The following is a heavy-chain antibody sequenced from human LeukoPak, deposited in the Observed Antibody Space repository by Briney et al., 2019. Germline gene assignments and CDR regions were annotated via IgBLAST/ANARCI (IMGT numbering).Heavy chain of an antibody. J-gene: IGHJ6*03. V-gene: IGHV1-2*02. CDR2: INPNSGGT. D-gene: IGHD1-26*01. CDR1: GYTFTGCY. CDR3: ARDCLEWELPHYYYYYMDV. Sequence: ASVKVSCKASGYTFTGCYMHWVRQAPGQGLEWMGWINPNSGGTNYAQKFQGRVTMTRDTSISTAYMELSRLRSDDTAVYYCARDCLEWELPHYYYYYMDVWGKGTTVTVSS.